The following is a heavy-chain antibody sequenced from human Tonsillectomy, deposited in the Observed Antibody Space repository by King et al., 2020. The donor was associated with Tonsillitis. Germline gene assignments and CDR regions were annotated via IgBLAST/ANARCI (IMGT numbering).Heavy chain of an antibody. J-gene: IGHJ2*01. V-gene: IGHV4-59*01. D-gene: IGHD1-7*01. Sequence: VQLQESGPGLVKPSETLSLTCTVSGGSISTYYWSWIRQPPGKGLEWIGYIFYSGSTNYTPSLKSRVTISVDTSKNQFSLNLSAVTAADTAVYYCARLLVGNYYFDLWGRGTLVTVSS. CDR3: ARLLVGNYYFDL. CDR1: GGSISTYY. CDR2: IFYSGST.